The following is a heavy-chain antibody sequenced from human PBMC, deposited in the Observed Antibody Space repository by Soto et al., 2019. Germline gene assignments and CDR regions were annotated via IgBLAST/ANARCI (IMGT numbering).Heavy chain of an antibody. V-gene: IGHV3-23*01. Sequence: GGSLRLSCAASGFTFNNYAMDWVRQAPGMGLEWVATISNTGGGTYYADSVKGRFTISRDNSKNTLYLQMSSLRVEDTAVYYCAKDRLAGNFDYWGQGTQVTVSS. CDR1: GFTFNNYA. CDR2: ISNTGGGT. J-gene: IGHJ4*02. CDR3: AKDRLAGNFDY.